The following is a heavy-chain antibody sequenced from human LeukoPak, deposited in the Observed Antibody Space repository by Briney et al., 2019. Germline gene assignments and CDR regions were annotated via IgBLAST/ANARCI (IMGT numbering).Heavy chain of an antibody. CDR1: GYTFTGYY. Sequence: ASVKVSCKASGYTFTGYYMHWVRRAPGQGLEWMGWINPNSGGTNYAQKFQGRVTITRNTSISTAYMELSSLRSEDTAVYYCARFDYGGQDAFDIWGQGTMVTVSS. D-gene: IGHD4-23*01. V-gene: IGHV1-2*02. CDR3: ARFDYGGQDAFDI. CDR2: INPNSGGT. J-gene: IGHJ3*02.